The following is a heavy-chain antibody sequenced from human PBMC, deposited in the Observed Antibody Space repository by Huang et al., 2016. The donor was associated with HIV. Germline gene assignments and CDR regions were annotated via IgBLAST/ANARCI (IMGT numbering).Heavy chain of an antibody. CDR1: GYTFSSYD. Sequence: QVQLVQSGAEVRKPGASVKVSCKASGYTFSSYDINWVRQAPGQGLAWMGWMNPNSGNTGYAQKFKGRVAMTRNTSMTTAYMELRSLRSDDTAVYFCARGLGRTRRFDYWGQGALVNVYS. V-gene: IGHV1-8*01. D-gene: IGHD2-2*01. J-gene: IGHJ4*02. CDR2: MNPNSGNT. CDR3: ARGLGRTRRFDY.